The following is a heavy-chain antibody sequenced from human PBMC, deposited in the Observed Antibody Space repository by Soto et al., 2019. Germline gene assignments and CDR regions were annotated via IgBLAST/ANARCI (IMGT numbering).Heavy chain of an antibody. D-gene: IGHD6-13*01. CDR2: IYYSGRT. CDR1: GGSISSGGYY. CDR3: ARESMGIAAAGTSGLDY. J-gene: IGHJ4*02. V-gene: IGHV4-31*03. Sequence: QVQLQESGPGLVKPSQTLSLTCTVSGGSISSGGYYWSWIRQHPGKGLEWIGYIYYSGRTYYNPSLKSRVTISVDTSKNQFSLKLSSVTAADTAVYYCARESMGIAAAGTSGLDYWGQGTLVTVSS.